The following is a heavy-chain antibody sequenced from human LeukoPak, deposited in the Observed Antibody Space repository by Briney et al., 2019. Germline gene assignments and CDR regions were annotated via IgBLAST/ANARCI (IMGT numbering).Heavy chain of an antibody. J-gene: IGHJ5*02. CDR2: IIPIFGTA. Sequence: SVKVSCKASGGTFSSYAISWVRQAPGQGLEWMGGIIPIFGTANYAQKFQGRVTITADESTSTAYMELSSLRSEDTAVYYCARDGFYCSGGSCYNWFDPWGQGTLVTVSS. V-gene: IGHV1-69*13. CDR1: GGTFSSYA. D-gene: IGHD2-15*01. CDR3: ARDGFYCSGGSCYNWFDP.